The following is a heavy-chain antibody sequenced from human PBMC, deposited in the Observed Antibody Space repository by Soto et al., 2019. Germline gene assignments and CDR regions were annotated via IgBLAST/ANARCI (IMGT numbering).Heavy chain of an antibody. CDR3: ARDDEDGSYCDLGY. J-gene: IGHJ4*02. CDR2: ILHDGNDK. CDR1: GFTFSDYI. V-gene: IGHV3-30-3*01. D-gene: IGHD3-10*01. Sequence: LRLSCAASGFTFSDYIMHWVRQAPGKGLEWVAMILHDGNDKYYADSVRGRFTISRGNSKNTLYLQMNSLRTEDTAIYYCARDDEDGSYCDLGYWGQGTLVTVSS.